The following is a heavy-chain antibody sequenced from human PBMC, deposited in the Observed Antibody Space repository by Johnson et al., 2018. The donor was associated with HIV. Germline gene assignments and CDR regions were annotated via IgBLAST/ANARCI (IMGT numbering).Heavy chain of an antibody. CDR2: TWFDGSNK. Sequence: QVQLVESGGGVVQPGRSLRLSCAASGFTFSNYGMHWVRQAPGKGLEWVAVTWFDGSNKYYSDSVKGRFTISRDNSNSTLYLQMNSLRAEDTAVYYCAKVAVATAAGGVALDIWGPGTMVIVSS. J-gene: IGHJ3*02. CDR3: AKVAVATAAGGVALDI. CDR1: GFTFSNYG. V-gene: IGHV3-33*06. D-gene: IGHD6-13*01.